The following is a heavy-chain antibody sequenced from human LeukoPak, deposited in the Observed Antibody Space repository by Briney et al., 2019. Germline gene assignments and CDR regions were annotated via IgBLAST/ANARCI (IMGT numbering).Heavy chain of an antibody. Sequence: KPGESLKISCKGSGYSFTSYWIGWVRQMPGKGLEWMGIIYPGDSDTRYSPSFQGQVTISADKSISTAYLQWSSLKASDTAMYYCARPLNLYYYDSSGYPGDAFDIWGQGTMVTVSS. CDR2: IYPGDSDT. CDR1: GYSFTSYW. CDR3: ARPLNLYYYDSSGYPGDAFDI. D-gene: IGHD3-22*01. J-gene: IGHJ3*02. V-gene: IGHV5-51*03.